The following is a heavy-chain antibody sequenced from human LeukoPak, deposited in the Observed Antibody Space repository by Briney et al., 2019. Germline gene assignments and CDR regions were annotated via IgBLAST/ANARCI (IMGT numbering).Heavy chain of an antibody. CDR3: ARDRSSSGYYPFDY. J-gene: IGHJ4*02. CDR2: ISSGGSTI. CDR1: GFIFGDYN. D-gene: IGHD3-22*01. Sequence: GGSLRLSCAASGFIFGDYNMNWVRQAPGKGLEWVSYISSGGSTIYYADSVKGRFTTSRDNAKNSLYLQMNSLRDEDTAVYYCARDRSSSGYYPFDYWGQGTLVTVSS. V-gene: IGHV3-48*02.